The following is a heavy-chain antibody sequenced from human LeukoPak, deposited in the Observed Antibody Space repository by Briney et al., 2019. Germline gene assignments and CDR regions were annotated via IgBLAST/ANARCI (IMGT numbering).Heavy chain of an antibody. V-gene: IGHV4-34*01. CDR1: GGSFSGYY. Sequence: SETLSLTCAVYGGSFSGYYWSWIRQPPGKGLEWIGEINHSGSTNYNPSLKSRVTISVDTSKNQFSLKLSSVTAADTAVYYCARQLIPVTTNAFDIWGQGTMVTVSS. J-gene: IGHJ3*02. CDR3: ARQLIPVTTNAFDI. D-gene: IGHD4-17*01. CDR2: INHSGST.